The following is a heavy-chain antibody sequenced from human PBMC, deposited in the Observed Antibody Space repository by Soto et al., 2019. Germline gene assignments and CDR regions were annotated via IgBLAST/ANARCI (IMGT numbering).Heavy chain of an antibody. CDR1: GFTFSSYA. D-gene: IGHD2-15*01. Sequence: EVQLLESGGGLVQPGGSLRLSCAASGFTFSSYAMSWVRQAPGKGLEWVSAISGSGGSTYYADSVKGRFTISRDTSKNTLYLQMNSLRAEDTAVYYCAKDRYCSGGSCYSEWAFDIWGQGTMVTVSS. CDR2: ISGSGGST. V-gene: IGHV3-23*01. CDR3: AKDRYCSGGSCYSEWAFDI. J-gene: IGHJ3*02.